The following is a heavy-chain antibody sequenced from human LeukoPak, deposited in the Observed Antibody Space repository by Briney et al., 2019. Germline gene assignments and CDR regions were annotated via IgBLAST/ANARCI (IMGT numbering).Heavy chain of an antibody. J-gene: IGHJ4*02. CDR2: ISYDGSNK. Sequence: GCLRLSCAASGFTSGSYGMHWVRQAPGKGLGWVGVISYDGSNKYYADSVKGRFTISRDNSKNTLYLRMNRVRAEETAVYYCAKDPPYSSSWYFSRRELYFYDCGQRTPVTASS. CDR3: AKDPPYSSSWYFSRRELYFYD. D-gene: IGHD6-13*01. CDR1: GFTSGSYG. V-gene: IGHV3-30*18.